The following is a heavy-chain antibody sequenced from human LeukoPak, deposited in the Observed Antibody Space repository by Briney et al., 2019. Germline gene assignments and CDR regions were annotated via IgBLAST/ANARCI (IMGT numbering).Heavy chain of an antibody. D-gene: IGHD3-22*01. CDR2: ISGSGGST. Sequence: PGGSLRLSCAASGFTFRSYALTWVRQAPGKGLEWVSAISGSGGSTYYADSVKGRFTISRDNSKNTLYLQLNSLRAEDTAVYYCAKVRSMIVVVRDAFDIWGQGTMVTVSS. V-gene: IGHV3-23*01. CDR3: AKVRSMIVVVRDAFDI. J-gene: IGHJ3*02. CDR1: GFTFRSYA.